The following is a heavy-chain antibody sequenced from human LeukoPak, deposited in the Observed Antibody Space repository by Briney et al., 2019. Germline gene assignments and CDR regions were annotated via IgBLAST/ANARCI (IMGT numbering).Heavy chain of an antibody. CDR1: GGSISSYY. Sequence: SETLSLTCTVSGGSISSYYWSWIRQPPGKGLEWIGHIYYSGSTNYNPSLKSRVTISVDTSKNQFSLKLSSVTAADTAVYYCARGQGTVTTHWGQGTLVTVSS. CDR3: ARGQGTVTTH. V-gene: IGHV4-59*12. J-gene: IGHJ4*02. D-gene: IGHD4-17*01. CDR2: IYYSGST.